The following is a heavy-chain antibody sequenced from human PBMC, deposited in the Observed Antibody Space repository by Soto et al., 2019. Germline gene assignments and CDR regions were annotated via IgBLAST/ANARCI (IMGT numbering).Heavy chain of an antibody. CDR1: GYTFTGYY. Sequence: ASVKVSCKASGYTFTGYYMHWVRQAPGQGLEWMGWINPNSGGTNYAQKFQGRVTMTRDTSISTAYMELSRLGSDDTAVYYCARVFPARSGYYYERGYRGQGTLVTVSS. V-gene: IGHV1-2*02. J-gene: IGHJ4*02. CDR2: INPNSGGT. CDR3: ARVFPARSGYYYERGY. D-gene: IGHD3-22*01.